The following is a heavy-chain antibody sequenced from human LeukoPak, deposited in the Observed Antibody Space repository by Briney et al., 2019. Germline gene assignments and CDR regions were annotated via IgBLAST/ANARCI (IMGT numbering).Heavy chain of an antibody. J-gene: IGHJ4*02. CDR1: GYTFTIYD. CDR2: MNPNSGNT. V-gene: IGHV1-8*01. CDR3: ARGRRAWVSD. D-gene: IGHD2/OR15-2a*01. Sequence: ASVKVSCKASGYTFTIYDINWVRQATGQGLEWMGWMNPNSGNTGYAQKFRGRVTMTRNTSISTAYMEVSSLRSEDTAVYYCARGRRAWVSDWGQGTLVTVSS.